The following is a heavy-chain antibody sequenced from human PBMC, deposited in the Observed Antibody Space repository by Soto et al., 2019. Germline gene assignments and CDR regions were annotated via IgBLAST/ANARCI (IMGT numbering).Heavy chain of an antibody. J-gene: IGHJ6*02. CDR1: GFSFSRYT. D-gene: IGHD4-17*01. CDR3: TLSYGDSYYYYYGMDV. Sequence: SGESLKISCVGSGFSFSRYTVGWVRQVPGKGLEWMGVIHPGDSDTIYSPSFQGQVTISADKSISTAYLQWSGLKASDTAMYYCTLSYGDSYYYYYGMDVWGQGTTVTVSS. V-gene: IGHV5-51*01. CDR2: IHPGDSDT.